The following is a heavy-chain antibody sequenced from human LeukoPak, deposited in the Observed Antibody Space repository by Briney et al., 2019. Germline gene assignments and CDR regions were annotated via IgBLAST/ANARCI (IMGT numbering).Heavy chain of an antibody. D-gene: IGHD2-8*02. Sequence: SETLSLTCTVSGGSISSRSYFWGWIRQPPGKGLEWIGCVYYGGNTYYNPSLRSRVSMSADTSKNHFSLKLSSVTAADTAVYYCARMGGYCIGGTCLTHDVWGSGPQVPLDYWGQGTLVTVSS. CDR1: GGSISSRSYF. CDR3: ARMGGYCIGGTCLTHDVWGSGPQVPLDY. V-gene: IGHV4-39*02. J-gene: IGHJ4*02. CDR2: VYYGGNT.